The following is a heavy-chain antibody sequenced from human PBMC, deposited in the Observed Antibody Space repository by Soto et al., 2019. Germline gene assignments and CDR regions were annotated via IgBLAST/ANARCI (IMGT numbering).Heavy chain of an antibody. CDR1: GDSINNYDHF. J-gene: IGHJ5*02. D-gene: IGHD3-16*01. V-gene: IGHV4-31*03. CDR2: IYYSGAT. Sequence: PSETLSLTCTVSGDSINNYDHFWTWIRQKPGEGLEWIGYIYYSGATYYSPSLKTRVSISLHKSQNYLSLKLTSVTAADTAVYYCATTNGAYSYNSASWGQGTLVTVSS. CDR3: ATTNGAYSYNSAS.